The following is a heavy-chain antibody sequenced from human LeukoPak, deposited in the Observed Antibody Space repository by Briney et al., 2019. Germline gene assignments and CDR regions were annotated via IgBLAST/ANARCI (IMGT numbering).Heavy chain of an antibody. V-gene: IGHV3-48*03. J-gene: IGHJ4*02. Sequence: GGSLRLSCAASGFTFSSYEMNWVRQAPGKGLEWVSYISSSGSTIYYADSVKGRFTISRDNAKNSLYLQMNSLRAEDTAFYYCARVHSAYSYGFRGHFDYWGQGTLVTVSS. D-gene: IGHD5-18*01. CDR2: ISSSGSTI. CDR1: GFTFSSYE. CDR3: ARVHSAYSYGFRGHFDY.